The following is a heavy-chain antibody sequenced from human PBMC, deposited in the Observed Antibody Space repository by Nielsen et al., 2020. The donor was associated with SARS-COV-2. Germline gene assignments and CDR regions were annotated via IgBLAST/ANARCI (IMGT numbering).Heavy chain of an antibody. CDR3: AKDGFRGIAVAGPTKGGFDY. V-gene: IGHV3-43*01. J-gene: IGHJ4*02. CDR1: GFTFDDYT. Sequence: GESLKISCAASGFTFDDYTMHWVRQAPGKGLEWVSLISWDGGSTYYADSVKGRFTISRDNSKNSLYLQMNSLRTEDTALYYCAKDGFRGIAVAGPTKGGFDYWGQGTLVTVSS. CDR2: ISWDGGST. D-gene: IGHD6-19*01.